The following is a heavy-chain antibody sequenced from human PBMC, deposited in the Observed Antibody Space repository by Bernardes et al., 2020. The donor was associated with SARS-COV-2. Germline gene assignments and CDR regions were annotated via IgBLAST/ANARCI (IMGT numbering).Heavy chain of an antibody. Sequence: GWSLRLSCAASGFTFSSYAMSWVRQAPGKGLEWVSAISGSGGSTYYADSVKGRFTISRDNSKNTLYLQMNSLRAEDTAVYYCAKDHGYSYGYAPRGEHNWFDPWGQGTLVTVSS. V-gene: IGHV3-23*01. J-gene: IGHJ5*02. CDR2: ISGSGGST. CDR3: AKDHGYSYGYAPRGEHNWFDP. CDR1: GFTFSSYA. D-gene: IGHD5-18*01.